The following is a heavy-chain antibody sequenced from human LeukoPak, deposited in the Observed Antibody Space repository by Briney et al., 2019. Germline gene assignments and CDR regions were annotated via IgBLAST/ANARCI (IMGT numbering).Heavy chain of an antibody. Sequence: PGGSLRLSCAASGFIFSNYAMHWVRQAPGKGLEWWAVISYDGNNEYYTDSVKGRFTISRDKSKNTLSVQMNSLSAEDTAMYYCARQDCSGGSCYIDYWGQGTLVTVSA. CDR1: GFIFSNYA. V-gene: IGHV3-30-3*01. CDR2: ISYDGNNE. D-gene: IGHD2-15*01. CDR3: ARQDCSGGSCYIDY. J-gene: IGHJ4*02.